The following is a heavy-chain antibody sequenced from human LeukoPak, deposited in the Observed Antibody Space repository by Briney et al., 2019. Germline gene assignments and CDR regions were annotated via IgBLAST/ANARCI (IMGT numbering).Heavy chain of an antibody. D-gene: IGHD3-10*01. CDR2: ISDDGSRH. CDR3: VKDRTGTYTLDY. Sequence: PGGPLRLSCAATGFTFSNYAIHWGRKAPGKGLEWVAFISDDGSRHHYADSVKGRLTISRDNSKNTLNLQMNSLRAEDTAVYYCVKDRTGTYTLDYWGQGTLVTVSS. J-gene: IGHJ4*02. V-gene: IGHV3-30-3*01. CDR1: GFTFSNYA.